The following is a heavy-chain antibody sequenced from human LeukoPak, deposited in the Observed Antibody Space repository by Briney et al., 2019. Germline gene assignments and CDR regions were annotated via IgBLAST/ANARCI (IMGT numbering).Heavy chain of an antibody. CDR3: ARGMRLGYCSGGSCYSGLIDYYGMDV. J-gene: IGHJ6*02. Sequence: SVKVSCKASGGTFSSYAISWVRQAPGQGLEWMGGIIPIFGTANYAQKFQGRVTITADESTSTAYMELSSLRSEDTAVYYCARGMRLGYCSGGSCYSGLIDYYGMDVWGQGTTVTVFS. CDR2: IIPIFGTA. D-gene: IGHD2-15*01. CDR1: GGTFSSYA. V-gene: IGHV1-69*13.